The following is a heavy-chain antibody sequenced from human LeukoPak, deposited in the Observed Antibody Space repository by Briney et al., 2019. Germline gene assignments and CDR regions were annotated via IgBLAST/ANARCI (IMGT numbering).Heavy chain of an antibody. CDR2: IRSDGSDT. Sequence: PGGSLRLSCAASGFTFSDTWMHWVRQTPGKGLVWVSRIRSDGSDTRYAESVKGRFTISRDNAKNTLYLQMNSLRAEDTAVYYCARERRGYSYGPSPSRGDNWFDPWGQGTLVTVSS. CDR1: GFTFSDTW. D-gene: IGHD5-18*01. CDR3: ARERRGYSYGPSPSRGDNWFDP. J-gene: IGHJ5*02. V-gene: IGHV3-74*01.